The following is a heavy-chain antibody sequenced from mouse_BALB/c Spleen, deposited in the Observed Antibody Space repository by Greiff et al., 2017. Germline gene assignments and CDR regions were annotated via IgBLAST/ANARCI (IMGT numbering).Heavy chain of an antibody. V-gene: IGHV3-2*02. Sequence: DVQLQESGPGLVKPSQSLSLTCTVTGYSITSDYAWNWIRQFPGNKLEWMGYISYSGSTSYNPSLKSRISITRDTSKNQFFLQLNSVTTEDTATYYCARWATATNFDYWGQGTTLTVSS. CDR1: GYSITSDYA. D-gene: IGHD1-2*01. J-gene: IGHJ2*01. CDR2: ISYSGST. CDR3: ARWATATNFDY.